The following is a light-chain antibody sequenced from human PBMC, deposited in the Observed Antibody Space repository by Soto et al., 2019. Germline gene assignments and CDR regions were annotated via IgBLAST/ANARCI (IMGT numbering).Light chain of an antibody. CDR1: NSDIGGFPY. CDR2: EVS. Sequence: QSALTQPASVSGSPGQSITISCNGTNSDIGGFPYVSWYQQHPGKAPKLMIYEVSNRPSGVSNRFSGSKSGNTASLTISGLQAEDEADYYCTSYTVSTTVLFGGGTKLTVL. CDR3: TSYTVSTTVL. J-gene: IGLJ2*01. V-gene: IGLV2-14*01.